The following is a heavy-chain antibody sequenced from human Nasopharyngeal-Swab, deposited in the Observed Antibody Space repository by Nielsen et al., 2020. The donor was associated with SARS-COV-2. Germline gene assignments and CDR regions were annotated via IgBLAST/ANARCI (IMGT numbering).Heavy chain of an antibody. J-gene: IGHJ4*02. V-gene: IGHV3-21*01. CDR1: GFNFSRDS. CDR3: ARVSSSGWDRGYFDY. D-gene: IGHD6-19*01. Sequence: GESLKISCAASGFNFSRDSMKRDRQATGKGLEWASSISSRSSYIYYADSVKGRFTISRDNAKNTLYLQMNSLRAEDTAVYYCARVSSSGWDRGYFDYWGQGTLVTVSS. CDR2: ISSRSSYI.